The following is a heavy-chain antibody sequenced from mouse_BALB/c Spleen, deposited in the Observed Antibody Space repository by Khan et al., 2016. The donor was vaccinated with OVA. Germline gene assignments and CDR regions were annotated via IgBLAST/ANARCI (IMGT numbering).Heavy chain of an antibody. J-gene: IGHJ1*01. D-gene: IGHD2-1*01. CDR3: GSYYGNYGWYLDV. CDR2: IWTGGST. V-gene: IGHV2-9*02. Sequence: QVQLKESGPGLVAPSQSLSITCTVSGFSLTSYGVHWVRQPPGKGLEWLGVIWTGGSTNYNSALMSRLSISKDNSKSQVFLKMNSLQTDDTAMYXCGSYYGNYGWYLDVWGAGTTVTVSS. CDR1: GFSLTSYG.